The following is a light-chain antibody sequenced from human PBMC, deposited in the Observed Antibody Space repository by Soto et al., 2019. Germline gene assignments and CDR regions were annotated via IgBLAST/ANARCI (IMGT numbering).Light chain of an antibody. Sequence: EIVLTQSPATLSLSPGERATLSCRTSQTIRGLLNWYQQRPGQAPRLLIYDTSNRATDIPARFSGSGSGTDFILTISSLDPEDFGVYFCQQRNNWPPGITFGQGTRLDI. CDR2: DTS. CDR3: QQRNNWPPGIT. V-gene: IGKV3-11*01. CDR1: QTIRGL. J-gene: IGKJ5*01.